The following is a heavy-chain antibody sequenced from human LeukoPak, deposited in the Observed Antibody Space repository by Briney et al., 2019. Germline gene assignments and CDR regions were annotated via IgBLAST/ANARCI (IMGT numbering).Heavy chain of an antibody. D-gene: IGHD3-9*01. V-gene: IGHV1-3*01. J-gene: IGHJ4*02. CDR1: GYTFTSYA. Sequence: ASVKVSCKASGYTFTSYAMHWVRQAPGQRLEWMGWINAGNGNTKYSQKFQGRVTITRDTSASTAYMELSSLRSEDTAVYYCARVARDILTGYYVGFYFDYWGQGTLVTVSS. CDR2: INAGNGNT. CDR3: ARVARDILTGYYVGFYFDY.